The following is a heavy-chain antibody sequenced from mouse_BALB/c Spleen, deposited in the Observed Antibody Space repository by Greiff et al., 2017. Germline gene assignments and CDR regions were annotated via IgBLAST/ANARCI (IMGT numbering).Heavy chain of an antibody. V-gene: IGHV14-1*02. D-gene: IGHD1-2*01. Sequence: VQLQQSGAELVRPGALVKLSCKASGFNIKDYYMHWVKQRPEQGLEWIGWIDPENGNTIYDPKFQGKASITADTSSNTAYLQLSSLTSEDTAVYYCARVTTATFWYFDVWGAGTTVTVSS. J-gene: IGHJ1*01. CDR1: GFNIKDYY. CDR2: IDPENGNT. CDR3: ARVTTATFWYFDV.